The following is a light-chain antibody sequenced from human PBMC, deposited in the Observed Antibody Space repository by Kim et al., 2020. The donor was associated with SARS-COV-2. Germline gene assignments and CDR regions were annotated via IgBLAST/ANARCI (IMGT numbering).Light chain of an antibody. V-gene: IGLV1-44*01. J-gene: IGLJ3*02. Sequence: QRVPGPSSGSSCNKESHSVNWYQQFPGKAAKPLIYSNNQQPSGVPDSLSASKAGSSAYIAISSIKCDDEADYYCAAWDDSLNGRGVFGGGTQLTVL. CDR2: SNN. CDR3: AAWDDSLNGRGV. CDR1: SCNKESHS.